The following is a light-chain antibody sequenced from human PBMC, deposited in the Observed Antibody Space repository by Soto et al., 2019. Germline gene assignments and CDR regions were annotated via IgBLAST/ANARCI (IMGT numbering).Light chain of an antibody. Sequence: DIQMTQSPSSLSASVGDRVTITCQASQDIADFLNWYQHKPGKAPKLRIFEASHLETGVPSRFSGDGFGTHFTFTIDSLQPEDIATYYCQQYDNLLTFGGGTKVEIK. J-gene: IGKJ4*01. CDR2: EAS. CDR1: QDIADF. V-gene: IGKV1-33*01. CDR3: QQYDNLLT.